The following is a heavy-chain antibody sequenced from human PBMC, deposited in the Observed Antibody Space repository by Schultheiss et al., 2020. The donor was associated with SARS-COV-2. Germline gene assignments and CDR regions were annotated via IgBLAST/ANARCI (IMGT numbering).Heavy chain of an antibody. V-gene: IGHV4-61*01. CDR2: IYYSGST. J-gene: IGHJ4*02. Sequence: SETLSLTCTVSGGSVSSGSYYWSWIRQPPGKGLEWIGYIYYSGSTNYNPSLKSRVTISVDTSKNQFSLKLSSVTAADTAVYYCAGQLGGVIVNYWGQGTLVTVSS. CDR3: AGQLGGVIVNY. CDR1: GGSVSSGSYY. D-gene: IGHD3-16*02.